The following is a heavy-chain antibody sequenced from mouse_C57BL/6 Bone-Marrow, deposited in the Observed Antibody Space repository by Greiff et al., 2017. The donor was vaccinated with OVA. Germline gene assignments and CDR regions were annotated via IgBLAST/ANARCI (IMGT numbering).Heavy chain of an antibody. CDR3: ARTFATGFAY. V-gene: IGHV5-17*01. CDR2: ISSGSSTI. D-gene: IGHD1-1*01. CDR1: GFTFSDYG. Sequence: EVQLQESGGGLVKPGGSLKLSCAASGFTFSDYGMHWVRQAPEKGLEWVAYISSGSSTIYYADTVKGRFTLSRDNAKNTLFLQMTSLRSEDTAMYYCARTFATGFAYWGQGTLVTVSA. J-gene: IGHJ3*01.